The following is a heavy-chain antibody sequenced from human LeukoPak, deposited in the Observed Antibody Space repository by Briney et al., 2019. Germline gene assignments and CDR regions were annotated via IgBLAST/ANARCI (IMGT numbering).Heavy chain of an antibody. CDR3: AKYCSGASCYSGLGS. V-gene: IGHV3-23*01. D-gene: IGHD2-15*01. J-gene: IGHJ5*02. CDR2: ITGSGDST. Sequence: GGSLRLSCAASGFTFSSYVMTWVRQAPGKGLEWVSAITGSGDSTYYADSVKGRFTISRDNSKNTLFLQMYSLRAEDTAVYYCAKYCSGASCYSGLGSWGQGTLVTVSS. CDR1: GFTFSSYV.